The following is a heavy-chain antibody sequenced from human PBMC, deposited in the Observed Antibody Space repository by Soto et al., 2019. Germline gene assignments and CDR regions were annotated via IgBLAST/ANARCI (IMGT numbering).Heavy chain of an antibody. CDR2: ISSSSSYI. CDR1: GFTFSSYS. Sequence: EVQLVESGGGLVQPGGSLRLSCAASGFTFSSYSMNWVRQAPGKGLEWVSSISSSSSYIYYADSVKGRFTISRDNAKNSLYLQMNSLRAEDTAVYYCAGATYYYDSSGSGYYYYGMDVWGQGTTVTVSS. J-gene: IGHJ6*02. CDR3: AGATYYYDSSGSGYYYYGMDV. V-gene: IGHV3-21*01. D-gene: IGHD3-22*01.